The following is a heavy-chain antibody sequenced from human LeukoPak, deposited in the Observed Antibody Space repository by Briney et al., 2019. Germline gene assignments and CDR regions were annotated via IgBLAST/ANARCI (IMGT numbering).Heavy chain of an antibody. Sequence: GGSLRLSCAASGFTFSSNAMTWVRQAPGKGLEWVSVITANGDSTYYADSVKGRFTISRDNSKNTLSLQMNSLRAEDTAVYYCAKDAVAPGSGGDYIDYWGQGTLVTVSS. D-gene: IGHD3-10*01. V-gene: IGHV3-23*01. CDR1: GFTFSSNA. J-gene: IGHJ4*02. CDR2: ITANGDST. CDR3: AKDAVAPGSGGDYIDY.